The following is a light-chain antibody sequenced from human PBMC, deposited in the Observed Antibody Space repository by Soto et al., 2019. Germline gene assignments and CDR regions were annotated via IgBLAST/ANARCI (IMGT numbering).Light chain of an antibody. CDR1: TSNIAGIT. J-gene: IGLJ7*01. CDR2: IDD. V-gene: IGLV1-44*01. Sequence: QSVLTQPPSLSGTPGQRVTISCSGSTSNIAGITVHWYQHLPETAPKLLIYIDDQRPSGVPDRFSGSKSGTSASLAISGLQSEDEADYYCATWDDSLNAAVFGGGTQLTVL. CDR3: ATWDDSLNAAV.